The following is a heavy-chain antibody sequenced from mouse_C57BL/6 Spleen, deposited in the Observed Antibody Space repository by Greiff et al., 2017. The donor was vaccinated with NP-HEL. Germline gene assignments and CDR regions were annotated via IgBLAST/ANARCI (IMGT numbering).Heavy chain of an antibody. CDR1: GYTFTSYW. CDR3: ARFHLYDGYFDY. CDR2: IYPGSGST. J-gene: IGHJ2*01. Sequence: VQLQQPGAELVKPGASVKMSCKASGYTFTSYWITWVKQRPGQGLEWIGDIYPGSGSTNYNEKFKSKATLTVDTSSSTAYMQLSSLTSEDSAVYYCARFHLYDGYFDYWGQGTTLTVSS. V-gene: IGHV1-55*01. D-gene: IGHD2-3*01.